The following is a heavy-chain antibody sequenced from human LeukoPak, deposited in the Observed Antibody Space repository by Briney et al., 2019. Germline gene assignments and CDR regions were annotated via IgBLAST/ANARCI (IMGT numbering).Heavy chain of an antibody. Sequence: PGGSLRLSCAVSGFDFSQHWMTWVRQAPGKGLEWVSAISGSGGSTYYADSVKGRFTISRDNSKNTLYLQMNSLRAEDTAVYYCAKGRIAAAGLFDYWGQGTLVTVSS. D-gene: IGHD6-13*01. CDR1: GFDFSQHW. CDR3: AKGRIAAAGLFDY. J-gene: IGHJ4*02. CDR2: ISGSGGST. V-gene: IGHV3-23*01.